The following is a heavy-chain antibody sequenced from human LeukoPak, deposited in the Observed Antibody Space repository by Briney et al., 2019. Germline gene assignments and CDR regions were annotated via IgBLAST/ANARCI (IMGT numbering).Heavy chain of an antibody. CDR1: GGSISSYY. D-gene: IGHD2-2*02. Sequence: SETLSLTCTVSGGSISSYYWGWIRQPPGKGLEWIGSIYYSGSTYYNPSLKSRVTISVDTSKNQFSLKLSSVTAADTAVYYCARHPLFFCSSTSCYTYYFDYWGQGTLVTVSS. J-gene: IGHJ4*02. CDR2: IYYSGST. CDR3: ARHPLFFCSSTSCYTYYFDY. V-gene: IGHV4-39*01.